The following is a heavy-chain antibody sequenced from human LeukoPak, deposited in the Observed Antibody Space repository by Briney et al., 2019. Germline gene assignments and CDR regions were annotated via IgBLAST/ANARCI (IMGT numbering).Heavy chain of an antibody. V-gene: IGHV4-59*08. CDR1: GGSVSSYY. Sequence: SETLSLTCTVSGGSVSSYYWSGIRQPPGKGLEWIGYIYYSGSTNYNPSLKSRVTISVDTSKNQFSLKLSSVTAADTAVYYCARRSRRGRLDYWGQGTLVTVSS. CDR2: IYYSGST. J-gene: IGHJ4*02. CDR3: ARRSRRGRLDY. D-gene: IGHD5-12*01.